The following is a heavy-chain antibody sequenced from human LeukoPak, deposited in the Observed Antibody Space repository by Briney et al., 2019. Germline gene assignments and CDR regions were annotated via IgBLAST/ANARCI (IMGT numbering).Heavy chain of an antibody. V-gene: IGHV3-7*05. CDR3: ARGHFGMDV. J-gene: IGHJ6*02. CDR2: IKQDGSET. Sequence: GGSLRLSCAASGFTFSSYWMNWVRQAPGKGLEWVANIKQDGSETFCVDSVKGRFTISRDNAKNSLYLQISSLRADDTAVYFCARGHFGMDVWGQGTTVTVSS. CDR1: GFTFSSYW.